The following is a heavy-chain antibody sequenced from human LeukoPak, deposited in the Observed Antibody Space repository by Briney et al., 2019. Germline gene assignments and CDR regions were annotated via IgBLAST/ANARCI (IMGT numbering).Heavy chain of an antibody. CDR3: ARVGDTAMVYFDY. J-gene: IGHJ4*02. Sequence: SETLSLTCAVYGGSFSGYYWSWIRQPPGKGLEWIGDINHSGSTNYNPSLKSRVTISVDTSKNQFSLKRSSVTAADTAVYYCARVGDTAMVYFDYWGQGTLVTVSS. D-gene: IGHD5-18*01. V-gene: IGHV4-34*01. CDR1: GGSFSGYY. CDR2: INHSGST.